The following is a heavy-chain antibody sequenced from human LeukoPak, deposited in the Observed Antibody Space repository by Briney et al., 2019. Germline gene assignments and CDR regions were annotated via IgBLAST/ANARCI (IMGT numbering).Heavy chain of an antibody. CDR2: INPNTGST. D-gene: IGHD6-19*01. CDR3: ARGSGSDWYEASAF. CDR1: GYSFTIYH. V-gene: IGHV1-46*01. J-gene: IGHJ4*02. Sequence: EASVKVSCKTPGYSFTIYHMHWVRQAPGQGLEWMGIINPNTGSTTYAQKFQGRVTMTRDTSTSTVYMEVSSLRSDDTAVYYCARGSGSDWYEASAFWGQGTLVTVS.